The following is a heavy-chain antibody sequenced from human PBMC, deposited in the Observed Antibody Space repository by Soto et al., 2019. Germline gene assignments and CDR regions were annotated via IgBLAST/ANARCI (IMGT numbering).Heavy chain of an antibody. CDR1: GGSFSGYY. J-gene: IGHJ4*02. CDR3: ARGRFIYYYDSSGYYYFDY. V-gene: IGHV4-34*01. D-gene: IGHD3-22*01. Sequence: QVQLQQWGAGLLKPPETLSLTCAVYGGSFSGYYWSWIRQPPGKGLEWIGEINHSGSTNYNPSLKSRVTISVDTSKNQFSLKLSSVTAADTAVYYCARGRFIYYYDSSGYYYFDYWGQGTLVTVSS. CDR2: INHSGST.